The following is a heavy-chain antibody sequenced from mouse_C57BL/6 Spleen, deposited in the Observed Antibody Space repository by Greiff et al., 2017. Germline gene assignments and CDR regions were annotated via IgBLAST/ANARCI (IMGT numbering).Heavy chain of an antibody. Sequence: VQLQQSGAELVRPGTSVKVSCKASGYAFTNYLIEWVKQRPGQGLEWIGVINPGSGGTNYNEKFKGKATLTADKSSSTAYMQLSSLASEDSAVYFCARRRDYDDFDDWGQGTTLTVAS. D-gene: IGHD1-1*01. CDR1: GYAFTNYL. CDR3: ARRRDYDDFDD. V-gene: IGHV1-54*01. J-gene: IGHJ2*01. CDR2: INPGSGGT.